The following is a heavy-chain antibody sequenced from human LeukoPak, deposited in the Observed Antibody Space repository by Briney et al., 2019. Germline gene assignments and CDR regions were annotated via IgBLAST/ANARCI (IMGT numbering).Heavy chain of an antibody. V-gene: IGHV4-59*01. CDR3: ARWGSVFWSENWFDP. CDR2: IYYSGST. CDR1: GGSISNYY. J-gene: IGHJ5*02. Sequence: PSETLSLTCTVSGGSISNYYWSWIRQPPGKGLEWIGYIYYSGSTNYNPSLKSRVTISVDTSKNQFSLKLSSVTAADTAVYYCARWGSVFWSENWFDPWGQGTLVTVSS. D-gene: IGHD3-3*01.